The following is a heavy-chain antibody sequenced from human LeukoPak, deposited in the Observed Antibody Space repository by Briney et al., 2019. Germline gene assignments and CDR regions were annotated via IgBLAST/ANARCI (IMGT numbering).Heavy chain of an antibody. D-gene: IGHD2-15*01. V-gene: IGHV4-39*01. J-gene: IGHJ1*01. CDR2: IYYSGST. CDR3: AREYCSGGSCYLEYFQH. Sequence: PSETLSLTCTVSGGSISSSSYYWGWIRQPPGKGLEWIGSIYYSGSTYYNPSLKSRVTISVDTSKNQFSLKLSSVTAADTAVYYCAREYCSGGSCYLEYFQHWGQGTLVTVSS. CDR1: GGSISSSSYY.